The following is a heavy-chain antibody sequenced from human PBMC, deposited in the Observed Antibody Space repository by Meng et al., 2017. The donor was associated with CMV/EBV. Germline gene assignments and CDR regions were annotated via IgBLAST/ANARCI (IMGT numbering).Heavy chain of an antibody. J-gene: IGHJ3*02. V-gene: IGHV3-7*01. CDR3: ARESVVIQALGRAFDI. Sequence: GRSLRPSCAASGFTSSSYWMSWVRQAPGKGLEWVANIKQDGSEKYYVDSVKGRFTISRDNAKNSLYLQMNSLRAEDTAVYYCARESVVIQALGRAFDIWGQGTMVTVSS. CDR1: GFTSSSYW. CDR2: IKQDGSEK. D-gene: IGHD2-2*01.